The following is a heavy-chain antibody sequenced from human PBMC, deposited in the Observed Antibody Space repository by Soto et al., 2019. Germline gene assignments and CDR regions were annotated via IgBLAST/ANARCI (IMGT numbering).Heavy chain of an antibody. Sequence: ASVKVSCKASGYTFTGYYMHWVRQAPGQGLEWMGWINPNSGGTNYAQKFQGWVTMTRDTSISTAYMELSRLRSDDTAVYYCARAVGKGDSSGYYYWRQGTLVTVSS. CDR2: INPNSGGT. CDR3: ARAVGKGDSSGYYY. V-gene: IGHV1-2*04. J-gene: IGHJ4*02. CDR1: GYTFTGYY. D-gene: IGHD3-22*01.